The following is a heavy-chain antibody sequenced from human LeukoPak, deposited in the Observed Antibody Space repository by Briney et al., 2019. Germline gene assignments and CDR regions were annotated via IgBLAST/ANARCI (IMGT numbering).Heavy chain of an antibody. CDR1: GFTFSDYY. D-gene: IGHD6-13*01. V-gene: IGHV3-11*03. CDR2: ISSSSSYA. CDR3: ARPAVGRAAAGNRDYYFDY. Sequence: PGGSLRLSCAASGFTFSDYYMSWIRQAPGKGLEWVSYISSSSSYANYADSVKGRFTISRDNAKNSLYLQMNSLRAEDTAVYYCARPAVGRAAAGNRDYYFDYWGQGTLVTVSS. J-gene: IGHJ4*02.